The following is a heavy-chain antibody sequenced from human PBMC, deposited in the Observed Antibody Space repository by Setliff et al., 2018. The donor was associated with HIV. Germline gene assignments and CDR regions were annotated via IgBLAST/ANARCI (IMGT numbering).Heavy chain of an antibody. D-gene: IGHD5-18*01. CDR1: GVSIRSSSFY. J-gene: IGHJ4*02. V-gene: IGHV4-39*01. CDR3: ARHAIVDTAGRGFDY. Sequence: PSETLSLTCTVSGVSIRSSSFYWGWIRQPPGKGLAWIASIYYSGSTYYTSSLKSRVPISVDTSNNQFSLKLSSVTATDTAVYYCARHAIVDTAGRGFDYWGQGTLVTVSS. CDR2: IYYSGST.